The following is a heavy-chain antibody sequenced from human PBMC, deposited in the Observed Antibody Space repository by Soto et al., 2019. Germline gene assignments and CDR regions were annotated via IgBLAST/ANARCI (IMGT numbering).Heavy chain of an antibody. V-gene: IGHV1-18*01. CDR1: GYTFTSDG. J-gene: IGHJ2*01. Sequence: QVQLVQSGAEVKKPGASVKVSCKASGYTFTSDGITWVRQAPRQGLEWMGWISASSGNTNYAHKLQGRVTMTTDTSTSTAYMELRSLRSDDTAVYYCARDSQYWYFDLWGRGTLVTVSS. CDR3: ARDSQYWYFDL. CDR2: ISASSGNT.